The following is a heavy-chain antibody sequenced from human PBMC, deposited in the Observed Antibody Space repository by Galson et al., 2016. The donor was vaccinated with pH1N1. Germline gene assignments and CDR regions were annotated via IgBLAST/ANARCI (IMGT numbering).Heavy chain of an antibody. V-gene: IGHV5-51*01. D-gene: IGHD1-26*01. Sequence: QSGAEVKKPGDSLKIPCKASGYSFTNYWIGWVRQMPGKGLEWMGIIYPADSDTRYRPSFQGQATISADSSISTTYPRLSSLKASDTAMYYCARQVGHCRAGYDSFGILGQGTMVTVSS. CDR2: IYPADSDT. CDR3: ARQVGHCRAGYDSFGI. J-gene: IGHJ3*02. CDR1: GYSFTNYW.